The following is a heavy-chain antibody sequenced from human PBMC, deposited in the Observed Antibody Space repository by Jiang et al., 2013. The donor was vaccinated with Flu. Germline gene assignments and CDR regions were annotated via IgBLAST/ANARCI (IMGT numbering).Heavy chain of an antibody. CDR1: GDSISSNNW. CDR2: IYHSGST. CDR3: ARDTRRGTGTPRVEY. J-gene: IGHJ4*02. D-gene: IGHD1-7*01. Sequence: PGLVKPSGTLSLTCAVSGDSISSNNWWTWVRQPPGKGLEWIGEIYHSGSTNYNPSLKSRVTISIDKSSNQFSLKLTSVTAADTAVYFCARDTRRGTGTPRVEYWGQGTLVTVSS. V-gene: IGHV4-4*02.